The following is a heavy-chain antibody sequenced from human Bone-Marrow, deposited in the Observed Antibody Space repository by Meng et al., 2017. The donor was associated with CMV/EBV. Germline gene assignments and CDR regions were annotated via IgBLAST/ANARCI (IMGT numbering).Heavy chain of an antibody. CDR3: AKDIGSYSSSSYFDY. D-gene: IGHD6-6*01. J-gene: IGHJ4*02. CDR2: ISWDGGST. V-gene: IGHV3-43*01. CDR1: GFTFDDYT. Sequence: GGCLRLYCAASGFTFDDYTMHWVRQAPGKGLEWVSLISWDGGSTYYADSVKGRFTISRDNSKNSLYLQMNSLRTEDTALYYCAKDIGSYSSSSYFDYWGQGTLVTVSS.